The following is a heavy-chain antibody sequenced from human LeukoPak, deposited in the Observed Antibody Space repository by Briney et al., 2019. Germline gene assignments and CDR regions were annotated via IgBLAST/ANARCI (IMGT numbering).Heavy chain of an antibody. CDR3: ARGSMITFGGVIPHWFDP. D-gene: IGHD3-16*02. Sequence: PSETLSLTCTVSGGSISSGDYYWSRIRQPPGKGLEWIGYIYYSGSTYYNPSLKSRVTISVDTSKNQFSLKLSSVTAADTAVYYCARGSMITFGGVIPHWFDPWGQGTLVTVSS. J-gene: IGHJ5*02. CDR1: GGSISSGDYY. CDR2: IYYSGST. V-gene: IGHV4-30-4*08.